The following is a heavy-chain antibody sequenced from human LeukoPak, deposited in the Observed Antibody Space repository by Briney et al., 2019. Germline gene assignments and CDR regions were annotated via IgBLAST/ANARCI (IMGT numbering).Heavy chain of an antibody. CDR1: GGSVSSGSYY. Sequence: SETLSLTCTVSGGSVSSGSYYWSWIRQPPGKGLEWIGYIYYSGSTNYNPSLKSRVTISVDTSKNQFSLKLSSVTAADTAVYYCARSPTRIMVRGVIITGWFDPWGQGTLVTVSS. CDR3: ARSPTRIMVRGVIITGWFDP. D-gene: IGHD3-10*01. V-gene: IGHV4-61*01. CDR2: IYYSGST. J-gene: IGHJ5*02.